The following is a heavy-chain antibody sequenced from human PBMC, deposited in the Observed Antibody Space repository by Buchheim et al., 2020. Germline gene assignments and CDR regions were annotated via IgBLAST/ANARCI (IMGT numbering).Heavy chain of an antibody. CDR3: ARDEGYGGNRFDY. CDR2: IWYDGINK. CDR1: GFTFRSYG. D-gene: IGHD4-23*01. Sequence: QVQLVESGGGVVQPGRSLRLSCATSGFTFRSYGMHWVRQAPGKGLEWVAVIWYDGINKYYADSVKGRFTISRDNSKNTLYLQMNSLRAEDTAVYYCARDEGYGGNRFDYWGQGTL. J-gene: IGHJ4*02. V-gene: IGHV3-33*01.